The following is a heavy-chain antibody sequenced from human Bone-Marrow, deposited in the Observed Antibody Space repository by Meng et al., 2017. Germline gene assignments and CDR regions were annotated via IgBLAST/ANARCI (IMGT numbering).Heavy chain of an antibody. CDR3: XRGGSPGYGDYDY. D-gene: IGHD4-17*01. J-gene: IGHJ4*02. CDR1: GCTFRSYA. Sequence: LVLSGPVGTMPGSWVKVVFKVSGCTFRSYAISCVRQAPGQGLEWMGGIIPIFGTANYAQKFQGRVTITADKSTSTXXMELSXLXSXXTXXXXXXRGGSPGYGDYDYWGQXTLVTVSX. V-gene: IGHV1-69*06. CDR2: IIPIFGTA.